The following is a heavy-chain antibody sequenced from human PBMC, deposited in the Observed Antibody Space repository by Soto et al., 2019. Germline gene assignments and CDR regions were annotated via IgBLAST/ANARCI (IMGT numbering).Heavy chain of an antibody. Sequence: SVKVSCKASGGAFSTAAISWVRQAPGQGLEWMGGIMPIFRTADYAQKFQGRVTITADESTSTAYLELRSLRSEDTAVYYCARDKDRPQLGGNYYYIKDVWGQGTTVTVSS. V-gene: IGHV1-69*13. CDR3: ARDKDRPQLGGNYYYIKDV. CDR2: IMPIFRTA. CDR1: GGAFSTAA. J-gene: IGHJ6*02. D-gene: IGHD3-3*02.